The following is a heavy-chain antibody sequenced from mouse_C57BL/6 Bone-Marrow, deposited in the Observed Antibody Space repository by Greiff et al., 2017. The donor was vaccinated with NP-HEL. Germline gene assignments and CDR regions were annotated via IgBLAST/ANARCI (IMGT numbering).Heavy chain of an antibody. Sequence: DVHLVESGAELVRPGASVKLSCTASGFNIKDDYMHWVKQRPEQGLEWIGWIDPENGDTEYASKFQGKATITADTSSNTAYLQLSSLTSEDTAVYYCTRDSSGYYYAMDYWGQGTSVTVSS. CDR3: TRDSSGYYYAMDY. CDR1: GFNIKDDY. V-gene: IGHV14-4*01. CDR2: IDPENGDT. J-gene: IGHJ4*01. D-gene: IGHD3-2*02.